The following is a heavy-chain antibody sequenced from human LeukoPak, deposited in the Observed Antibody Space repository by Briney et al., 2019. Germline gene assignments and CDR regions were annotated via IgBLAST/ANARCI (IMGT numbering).Heavy chain of an antibody. Sequence: GGSLRLSCAASGFTFFSYWMNWVRQAPGKGLEWVANIKQDGSEKYYVDSMKGRFTISRDNAKNSLYLQMNSLRAEDTAVYYCARESAAAAGRGDWFDPWGQGTLVTVSS. CDR3: ARESAAAAGRGDWFDP. J-gene: IGHJ5*02. CDR1: GFTFFSYW. D-gene: IGHD6-13*01. CDR2: IKQDGSEK. V-gene: IGHV3-7*01.